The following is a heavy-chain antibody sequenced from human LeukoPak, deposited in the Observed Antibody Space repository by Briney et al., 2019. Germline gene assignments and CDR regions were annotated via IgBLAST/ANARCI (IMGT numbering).Heavy chain of an antibody. CDR1: GFTVSSNY. CDR2: IYSGGST. J-gene: IGHJ4*02. D-gene: IGHD3-22*01. V-gene: IGHV3-66*01. CDR3: ARGHCFDSSGYPPPFDY. Sequence: SGGSLRLSCAASGFTVSSNYMSWVRQAPGKGLEWVSVIYSGGSTYYADSVKGRFTISRDNSKNTLYLQMNSLRAEDTAVYYCARGHCFDSSGYPPPFDYWGQGTLVTVSS.